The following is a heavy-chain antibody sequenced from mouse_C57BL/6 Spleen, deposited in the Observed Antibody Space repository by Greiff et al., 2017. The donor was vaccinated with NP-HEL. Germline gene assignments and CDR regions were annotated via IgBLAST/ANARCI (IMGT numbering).Heavy chain of an antibody. D-gene: IGHD4-1*02. Sequence: VKLMESGPGLVAPSQSLSITCTVSGFSLTSYAISWVRQPPGKGLEWLGVIWTGGGTKYNSALKSRLSISKDNSKSQVFLKMNSLQTDDTARYYCARSTAPYWYFDVWGTGTTVTVSS. CDR2: IWTGGGT. CDR3: ARSTAPYWYFDV. V-gene: IGHV2-9-1*01. CDR1: GFSLTSYA. J-gene: IGHJ1*03.